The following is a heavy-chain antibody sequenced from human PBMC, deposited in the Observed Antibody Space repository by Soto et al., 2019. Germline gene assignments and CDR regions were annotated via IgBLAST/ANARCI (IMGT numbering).Heavy chain of an antibody. Sequence: XETLSLTCTVSGDSISSSWWTWIRQPPGKGLEWIGYISHVGGTNYNPSLSSRVTISLGTSKNQFSLRLNSVTAADTAVYYCARGADTALVRGYNWFDPWGQGTLVTVSS. CDR3: ARGADTALVRGYNWFDP. CDR2: ISHVGGT. D-gene: IGHD5-18*01. J-gene: IGHJ5*02. CDR1: GDSISSSW. V-gene: IGHV4-59*12.